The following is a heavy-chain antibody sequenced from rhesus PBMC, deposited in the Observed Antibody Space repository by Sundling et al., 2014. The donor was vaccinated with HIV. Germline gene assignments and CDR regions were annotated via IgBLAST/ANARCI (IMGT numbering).Heavy chain of an antibody. V-gene: IGHV1-198*02. CDR1: GFTFGHYA. D-gene: IGHD7-45*01. Sequence: QVQLVQSGAEVKKPGASVKVSCKASGFTFGHYAINWVRQAPGQGLEWMGVIIPLVGITNYAENFQGRVVITADTSTRTVYMELSSLTSEDTAVYYCARGITTGDILNYWGQGVLVTVSS. CDR3: ARGITTGDILNY. CDR2: IIPLVGIT. J-gene: IGHJ4*01.